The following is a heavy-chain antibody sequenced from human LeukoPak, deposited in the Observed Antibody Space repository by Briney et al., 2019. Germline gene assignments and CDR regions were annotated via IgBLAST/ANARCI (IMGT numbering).Heavy chain of an antibody. J-gene: IGHJ6*02. V-gene: IGHV3-21*01. Sequence: GSLRLSCAASGFTFSSYTMNWVRQAPGKGLEWVSSISSSSSYIYYADSMKGRLTISRDNAKNSLYLQMNSLRAEDTAVYYCARDPTPRYCSGGSCYTHYGMDVWGQGTTVTVSS. CDR1: GFTFSSYT. CDR2: ISSSSSYI. D-gene: IGHD2-15*01. CDR3: ARDPTPRYCSGGSCYTHYGMDV.